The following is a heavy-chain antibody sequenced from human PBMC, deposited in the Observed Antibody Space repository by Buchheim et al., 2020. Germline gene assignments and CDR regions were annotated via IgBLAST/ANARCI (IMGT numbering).Heavy chain of an antibody. CDR1: GGSISSSSYY. D-gene: IGHD6-19*01. J-gene: IGHJ4*02. Sequence: QLQLQESGPGLVKPSETLSLTCTVSGGSISSSSYYWGWIRQPPGKGLEWIGSIYYSGSTYYNPSLKSRVTISVDTSKNQFSLKLSSVTAADTAVYYCARMNTGYSSGWPSYFDYWGQGTL. V-gene: IGHV4-39*01. CDR3: ARMNTGYSSGWPSYFDY. CDR2: IYYSGST.